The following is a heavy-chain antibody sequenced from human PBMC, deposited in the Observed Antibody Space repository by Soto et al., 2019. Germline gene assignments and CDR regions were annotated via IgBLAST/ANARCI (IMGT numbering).Heavy chain of an antibody. CDR3: ARDTTDSSGYYFDPFDY. CDR1: GFTFSSYS. Sequence: XGSLRLSCAAAGFTFSSYSMNWVRQAPGKGLEWVSSISSSSSYIYYADSVKGRFTISRDNAKNSLYLQMNSLRAEDTAVYYCARDTTDSSGYYFDPFDYWGQGPLVTVSS. J-gene: IGHJ4*02. D-gene: IGHD3-22*01. V-gene: IGHV3-21*01. CDR2: ISSSSSYI.